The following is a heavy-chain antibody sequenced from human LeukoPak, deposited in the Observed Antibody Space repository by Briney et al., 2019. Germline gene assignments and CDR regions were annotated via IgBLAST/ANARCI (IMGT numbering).Heavy chain of an antibody. CDR3: ARGGEITMIVVPFDY. Sequence: GASVKVSFKASGYTFTSYYMHWVRQAPGQGLEWMGIINPSGGSTSYAQKFQGRVTMTRDTSTSTVYMELSSLRSEDTAVYYCARGGEITMIVVPFDYWGQGTLVTVSS. D-gene: IGHD3-22*01. CDR2: INPSGGST. CDR1: GYTFTSYY. V-gene: IGHV1-46*01. J-gene: IGHJ4*02.